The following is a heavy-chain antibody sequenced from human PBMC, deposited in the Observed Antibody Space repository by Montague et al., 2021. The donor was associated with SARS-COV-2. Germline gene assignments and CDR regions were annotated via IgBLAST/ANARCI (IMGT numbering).Heavy chain of an antibody. CDR1: GYRFSSYG. V-gene: IGHV1-18*01. Sequence: SVKVSCKASGYRFSSYGISWVRQAPGQGLEWMGWISTYNGNTIYAQNFQGRLTMTRDTSTSTAAMELKYLIPDDPAVFYCARAAGHDFWSDYYLNWFDPWGQGTLVTVSS. D-gene: IGHD3-3*01. CDR3: ARAAGHDFWSDYYLNWFDP. J-gene: IGHJ5*02. CDR2: ISTYNGNT.